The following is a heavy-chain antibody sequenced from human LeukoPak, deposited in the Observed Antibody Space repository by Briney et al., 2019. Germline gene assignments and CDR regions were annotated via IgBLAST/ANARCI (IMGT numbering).Heavy chain of an antibody. CDR1: GLTFSSYA. D-gene: IGHD6-13*01. Sequence: GGSLRLSCAASGLTFSSYAMSWVRQGHGKGLEWVSTISGSGGRTIYADSVKGRFTISRDNSKNTLYLQMNSLRAEDTAVYYCANNQIAAAGTGDFQHWGQGTLVTVSS. J-gene: IGHJ1*01. CDR2: ISGSGGRT. V-gene: IGHV3-23*01. CDR3: ANNQIAAAGTGDFQH.